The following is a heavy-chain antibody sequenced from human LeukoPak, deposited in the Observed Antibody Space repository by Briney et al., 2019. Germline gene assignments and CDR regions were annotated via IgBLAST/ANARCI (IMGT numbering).Heavy chain of an antibody. Sequence: PRGSLRLSCVASGFTFSSYSMNWVRQAPGKGLEWLSYISMGGSSTYYADSVKGRFTISRDNAKNSVYLQMNSLRAEDTGVYYCGRPRGDYAYWGQGTLVTVSS. D-gene: IGHD4-17*01. CDR3: GRPRGDYAY. J-gene: IGHJ4*02. V-gene: IGHV3-48*04. CDR2: ISMGGSST. CDR1: GFTFSSYS.